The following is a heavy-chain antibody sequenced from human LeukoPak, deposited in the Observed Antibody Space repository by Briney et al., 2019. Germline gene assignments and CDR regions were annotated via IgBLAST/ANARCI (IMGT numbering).Heavy chain of an antibody. CDR2: IHHNGDIT. D-gene: IGHD1-26*01. CDR1: GFTLFWHV. V-gene: IGHV3-64D*06. CDR3: ARDMSGTYSFDY. J-gene: IGHJ4*02. Sequence: GGSLRLSCSASGFTLFWHVMHWVRQAPGKPLEYVSFIHHNGDITSYADSVRGRFTVSRDNSKNTLFLDLTSLRTDDTAVYYCARDMSGTYSFDYWGQGTLVTVSS.